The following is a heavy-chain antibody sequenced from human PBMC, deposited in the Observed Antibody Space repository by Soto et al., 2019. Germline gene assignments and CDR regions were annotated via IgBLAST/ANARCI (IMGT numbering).Heavy chain of an antibody. CDR2: INPNSGGT. V-gene: IGHV1-2*02. CDR3: ARGGYSNPHNGMDV. Sequence: GASVKVSCKASGYTFTGYYMHWVRQAPGQGLEWMGWINPNSGGTNYAQKFQGRVTMTRDTSISTAYMELSRLRSDYTAVYYCARGGYSNPHNGMDVWGQGTTVTVSS. CDR1: GYTFTGYY. D-gene: IGHD4-4*01. J-gene: IGHJ6*02.